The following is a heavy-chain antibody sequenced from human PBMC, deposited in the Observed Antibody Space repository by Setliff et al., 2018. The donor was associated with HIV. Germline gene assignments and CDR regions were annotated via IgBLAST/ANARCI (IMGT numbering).Heavy chain of an antibody. V-gene: IGHV4-31*03. CDR3: ARDDRCSGDTCYCY. CDR1: GGSISSGAYY. CDR2: IYYSGST. Sequence: SETLSLTCTVSGGSISSGAYYWTWIRQHPGKGLEWIGYIYYSGSTYYNPSLKSRVNISVDTSKNQFSLRLTSVAATDTAVYYCARDDRCSGDTCYCYWGQVALVTVSS. D-gene: IGHD2-15*01. J-gene: IGHJ4*02.